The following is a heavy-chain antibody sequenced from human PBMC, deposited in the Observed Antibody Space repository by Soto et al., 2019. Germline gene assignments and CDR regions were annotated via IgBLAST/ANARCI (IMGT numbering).Heavy chain of an antibody. CDR2: INPSGGST. CDR3: ARSQVGRPLDV. D-gene: IGHD1-26*01. J-gene: IGHJ6*02. Sequence: ASGKVCCKASRYTFTNFYIHCLRQAPGQGLEWMGIINPSGGSTTYPQKFQGRVTMTRDTSTSTVHMELITLRSEDTAVYYCARSQVGRPLDVWGPGTTVTVSS. V-gene: IGHV1-46*01. CDR1: RYTFTNFY.